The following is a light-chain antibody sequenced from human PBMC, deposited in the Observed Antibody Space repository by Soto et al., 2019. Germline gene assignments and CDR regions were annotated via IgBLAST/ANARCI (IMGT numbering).Light chain of an antibody. V-gene: IGKV1-5*01. CDR3: QQYMSYS. Sequence: DIQMTQYPSTLSASVGDRVTITCRASQSISSWLAWYQQKPGKAPKLLIYDASSLESGVPSRFSGSGSGTEFTLTISSMQPDDFATYYCQQYMSYSFGQGTKVDI. CDR1: QSISSW. CDR2: DAS. J-gene: IGKJ1*01.